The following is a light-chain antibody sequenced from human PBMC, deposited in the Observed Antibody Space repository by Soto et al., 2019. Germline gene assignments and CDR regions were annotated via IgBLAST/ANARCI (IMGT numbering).Light chain of an antibody. Sequence: DIQMTQSPSSLSASVGDRVTITCRASQGISTYLNWYQQKPGKAPKLLIYAASSLQSGVTSRFSGSGSETDFTLTISSLQPEDFATYSCQHSTTWTFGQGTKVEIK. CDR2: AAS. J-gene: IGKJ1*01. CDR1: QGISTY. CDR3: QHSTTWT. V-gene: IGKV1-39*01.